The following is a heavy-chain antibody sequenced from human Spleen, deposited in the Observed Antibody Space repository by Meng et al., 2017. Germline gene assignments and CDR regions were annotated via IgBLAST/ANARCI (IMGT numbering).Heavy chain of an antibody. J-gene: IGHJ4*02. CDR2: ISYDGTNK. CDR3: ARDAVALAGAPIVYYFDY. D-gene: IGHD6-19*01. Sequence: GGSLRLSCAASGFTFSSYWMHWVRQAPGKGLEWVTLISYDGTNKYYADSVKGRFTISRDNSKNTLYLQMNSLRVEDTAVYYCARDAVALAGAPIVYYFDYWGQGTLVTVSS. CDR1: GFTFSSYW. V-gene: IGHV3-30*03.